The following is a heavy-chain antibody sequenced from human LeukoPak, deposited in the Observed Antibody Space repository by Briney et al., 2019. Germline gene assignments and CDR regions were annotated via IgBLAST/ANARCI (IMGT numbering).Heavy chain of an antibody. CDR1: GGSISSYY. V-gene: IGHV4-59*01. J-gene: IGHJ5*02. D-gene: IGHD2-2*01. CDR2: IYYSGST. Sequence: SETLSLTCTVSGGSISSYYWSWIRQPPGKGLEWIGYIYYSGSTNYNPSLKSRVTISVDTSKNQFSLKLSSVTAADTAVYYCARGVGCSSTSCYPNWFDPWGLGTLVTVSS. CDR3: ARGVGCSSTSCYPNWFDP.